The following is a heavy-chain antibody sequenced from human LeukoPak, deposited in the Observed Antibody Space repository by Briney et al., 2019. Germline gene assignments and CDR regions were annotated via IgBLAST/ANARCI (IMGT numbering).Heavy chain of an antibody. CDR2: INHSGST. CDR3: ARVRRSSSWYDWFDP. Sequence: SETLSLTCAVYGGSFSSYYWSWIRQPPGKGLEWIGEINHSGSTNYNPSLKSRVTISVDTSKNQFSLKLSSVTAADTAVYYCARVRRSSSWYDWFDPWGQGTLVTVSS. V-gene: IGHV4-34*01. J-gene: IGHJ5*02. CDR1: GGSFSSYY. D-gene: IGHD6-13*01.